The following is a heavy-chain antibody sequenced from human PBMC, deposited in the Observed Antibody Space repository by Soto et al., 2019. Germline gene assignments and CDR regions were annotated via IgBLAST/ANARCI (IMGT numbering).Heavy chain of an antibody. CDR1: GGSISSYY. CDR2: IYYSGST. J-gene: IGHJ6*02. Sequence: SETLSLTCTVSGGSISSYYWSWIRQPPGKGLEWIGYIYYSGSTNYNPSLKSRVTISVDTSKNQFSLKLSSVTAADTAAYYCARDGLEPPRGNYYYGMDVWGQGTPVTVSS. CDR3: ARDGLEPPRGNYYYGMDV. V-gene: IGHV4-59*01. D-gene: IGHD3-3*01.